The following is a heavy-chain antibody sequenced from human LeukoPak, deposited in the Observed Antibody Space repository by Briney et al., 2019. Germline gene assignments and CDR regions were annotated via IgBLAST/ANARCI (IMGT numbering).Heavy chain of an antibody. V-gene: IGHV3-21*01. J-gene: IGHJ3*02. CDR2: ISSSSSYI. D-gene: IGHD6-13*01. Sequence: PGGSLRLCCAASGFTFSSYSMNWVRQAPGKGLEWVSSISSSSSYIYYADSVKGRFTISRDNAKNSLYLQMNSLRAEDTAVYYCARVGYSSSADAFDIWGRGTMVTVSS. CDR3: ARVGYSSSADAFDI. CDR1: GFTFSSYS.